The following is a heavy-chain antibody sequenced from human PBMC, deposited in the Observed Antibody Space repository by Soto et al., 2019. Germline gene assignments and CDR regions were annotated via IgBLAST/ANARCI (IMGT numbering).Heavy chain of an antibody. V-gene: IGHV4-38-2*01. CDR1: GYLISSGYY. Sequence: SETLSLTCSVSGYLISSGYYWGWVRQTPGKGLEWLGSIDYSGKTYKNPSLKSRVSASVDLSQNQFSLNLRSVTAADTAVYYCARVHVMVVAGSTFDYWGHGTLVTVSS. J-gene: IGHJ4*01. CDR2: IDYSGKT. CDR3: ARVHVMVVAGSTFDY. D-gene: IGHD6-19*01.